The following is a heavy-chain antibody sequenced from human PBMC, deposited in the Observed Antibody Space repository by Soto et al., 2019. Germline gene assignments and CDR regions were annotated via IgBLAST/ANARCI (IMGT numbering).Heavy chain of an antibody. CDR1: GFTFSSYS. CDR3: AREKSSLWFGELDV. J-gene: IGHJ6*02. Sequence: EVQLVESGGGLVKPGGSLRLSCAASGFTFSSYSMNWVRQAPGKGLEWVSSISSSSSYIYYADSVKGRFTISRDNATNSLYLQLNSLTAEDTAVYYCAREKSSLWFGELDVWDHGTTVTVSS. CDR2: ISSSSSYI. V-gene: IGHV3-21*01. D-gene: IGHD3-10*01.